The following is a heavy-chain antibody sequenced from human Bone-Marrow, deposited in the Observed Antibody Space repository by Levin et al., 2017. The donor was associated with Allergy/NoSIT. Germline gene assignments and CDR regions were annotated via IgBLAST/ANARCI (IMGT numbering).Heavy chain of an antibody. CDR3: AREASCSGGRCFYWYFDL. CDR1: GFNFGGSA. CDR2: IRSGANGYTT. Sequence: GGSLRLSCAASGFNFGGSAIHWVRQASGKGLESLGRIRSGANGYTTTYAASVKGRFTISRDDSKNTAFLQMNSLETDDSAVYYCAREASCSGGRCFYWYFDLWGRGTLVTVSS. D-gene: IGHD2-15*01. J-gene: IGHJ2*01. V-gene: IGHV3-73*01.